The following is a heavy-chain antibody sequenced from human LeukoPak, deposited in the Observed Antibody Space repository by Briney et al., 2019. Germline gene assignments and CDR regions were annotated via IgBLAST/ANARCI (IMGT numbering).Heavy chain of an antibody. CDR1: GDSVSSNGAA. V-gene: IGHV6-1*01. Sequence: SQTLSLTCAISGDSVSSNGAAWNWIRHSPWRGLEWLGRTYYRSKWYNGYALSVKSRITIRPDTSKNQFSLQLNSVTPEDTAVYYCARNFDGYLEYWGQGTLVTVSS. CDR3: ARNFDGYLEY. CDR2: TYYRSKWYN. J-gene: IGHJ4*02.